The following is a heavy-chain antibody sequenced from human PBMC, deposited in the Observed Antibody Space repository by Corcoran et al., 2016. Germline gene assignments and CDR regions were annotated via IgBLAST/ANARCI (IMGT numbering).Heavy chain of an antibody. J-gene: IGHJ4*02. CDR3: ARGKKGRVLRFLEWLPGHFDY. CDR2: INHSGST. D-gene: IGHD3-3*01. V-gene: IGHV4-34*01. CDR1: GGSFSGYY. Sequence: QVQLQQWGAGLLKPSETLSLTCAVYGGSFSGYYWSWIRQPPGKGLEWIGEINHSGSTNYNPSLKSRVTISVDTGKNQFSLKLSSVTAEDTAVYYCARGKKGRVLRFLEWLPGHFDYWGPGTLVTVSS.